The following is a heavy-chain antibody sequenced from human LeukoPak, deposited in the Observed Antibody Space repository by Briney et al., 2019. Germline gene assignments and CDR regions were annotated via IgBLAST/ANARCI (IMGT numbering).Heavy chain of an antibody. CDR1: GGSFSGYY. D-gene: IGHD3-10*01. V-gene: IGHV4-34*01. J-gene: IGHJ4*02. CDR2: INHSGST. Sequence: SETLSLTCAVYGGSFSGYYWSWIRQPPGKGLEWIGEINHSGSTNYNPSLKSRVTISVDTSKNQFSLKLSSVTAADTAVYYCARGRRPYGSGSYYPRFFDYWGQGTLVTVSS. CDR3: ARGRRPYGSGSYYPRFFDY.